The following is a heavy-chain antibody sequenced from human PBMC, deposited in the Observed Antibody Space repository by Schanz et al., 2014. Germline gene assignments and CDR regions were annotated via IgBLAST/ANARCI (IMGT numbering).Heavy chain of an antibody. CDR3: ASRRRMGISMVRGILKGWFDP. V-gene: IGHV4-34*01. Sequence: QVQLQQWGAGLLKPSETLSLTCAVYGGSFSAYYWNWLRQSPGKGPEWIGEISHDGTTNYNPSLKRRVTISGDTSKNQFSLNLTSVTAADTAVYYCASRRRMGISMVRGILKGWFDPWGQGTLVTVSS. D-gene: IGHD3-10*01. CDR1: GGSFSAYY. J-gene: IGHJ5*02. CDR2: ISHDGTT.